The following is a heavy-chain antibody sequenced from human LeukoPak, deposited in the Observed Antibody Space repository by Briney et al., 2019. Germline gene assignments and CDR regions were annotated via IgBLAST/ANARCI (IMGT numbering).Heavy chain of an antibody. J-gene: IGHJ4*02. CDR3: ARVRIEYRSPYFYY. D-gene: IGHD3-16*02. CDR1: GVSISSYY. Sequence: SETLSLTCTVSGVSISSYYWSWIRQPPGKGLEWIAYISDSGSTKYNPSLESRVTMSVDASMTHFSLRLSSVTAADSAVYYCARVRIEYRSPYFYYWGQGTLVTVSS. CDR2: ISDSGST. V-gene: IGHV4-59*01.